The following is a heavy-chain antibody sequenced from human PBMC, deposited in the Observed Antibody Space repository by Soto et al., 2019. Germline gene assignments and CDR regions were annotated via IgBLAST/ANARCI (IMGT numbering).Heavy chain of an antibody. Sequence: QITLKESGPTLVKPTQTLTLTCSFSGFSLSTRGVGVGWIRQPPGKALEWLALIFWDDDKWYSPSLRSRLTVTEDTSKDQDVLTRTNMDPVDTATYYCAHRSRGYAYYFGQWGQGTLVTVSS. J-gene: IGHJ4*02. CDR1: GFSLSTRGVG. CDR3: AHRSRGYAYYFGQ. D-gene: IGHD5-12*01. V-gene: IGHV2-5*02. CDR2: IFWDDDK.